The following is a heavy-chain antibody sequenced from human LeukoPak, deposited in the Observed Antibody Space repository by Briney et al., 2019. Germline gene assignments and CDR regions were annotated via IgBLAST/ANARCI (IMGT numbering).Heavy chain of an antibody. J-gene: IGHJ5*02. CDR3: ARGALTTVTSNWFDP. CDR1: GFTFSSYS. CDR2: ISSSSSTI. Sequence: GGSLRLSCAASGFTFSSYSMNWVRQAPGKGLEWVSYISSSSSTIYYADSVKGRFTISRDNAKNSLYLQMNSLRDEDTAVYYCARGALTTVTSNWFDPWGQGTLGTPSS. V-gene: IGHV3-48*02. D-gene: IGHD4-17*01.